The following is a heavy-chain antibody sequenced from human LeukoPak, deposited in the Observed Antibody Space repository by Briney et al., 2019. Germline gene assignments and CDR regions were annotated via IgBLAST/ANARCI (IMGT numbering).Heavy chain of an antibody. D-gene: IGHD6-13*01. CDR3: ARAPLYSSSWYPNWFDP. CDR2: INHSGST. J-gene: IGHJ5*02. CDR1: GGSFSGYY. Sequence: SETLSLTCAVYGGSFSGYYWSWIRQPPGKGLEWIGEINHSGSTNYNPSLKSQVTISVDTSKNQFSLKLSSVTAADTAVYYCARAPLYSSSWYPNWFDPWGQGTLVTVSS. V-gene: IGHV4-34*01.